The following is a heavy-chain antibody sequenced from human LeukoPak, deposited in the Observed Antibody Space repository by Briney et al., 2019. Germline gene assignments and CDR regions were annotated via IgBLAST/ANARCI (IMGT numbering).Heavy chain of an antibody. CDR2: IKSKTDGGTT. J-gene: IGHJ5*02. D-gene: IGHD4-23*01. CDR1: GFTFSNAW. Sequence: GGSLRLSCAASGFTFSNAWMSWVRQAPGQGLEWVGRIKSKTDGGTTDYDAPVKGRFTISRDDSKNTLYLQMNSLKTEDTAVYYCTTDPYVDGGTRNWFDPWGQGTLVTVSS. CDR3: TTDPYVDGGTRNWFDP. V-gene: IGHV3-15*01.